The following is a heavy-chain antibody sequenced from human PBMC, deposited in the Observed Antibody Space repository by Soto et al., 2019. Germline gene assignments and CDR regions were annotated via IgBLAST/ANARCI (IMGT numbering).Heavy chain of an antibody. D-gene: IGHD3-3*01. CDR1: GASVNSENYS. J-gene: IGHJ5*01. CDR3: ARGVLRFLQWFYS. V-gene: IGHV4-61*01. Sequence: QVQLQESGPGLVKPSETLSLTCTVSGASVNSENYSWSWIRQPPGKGLEWIGYAYYSGSTNYNPPLKSRATISLDTYKTQFALKMTSLTSADTAFSYCARGVLRFLQWFYSRGEVTLGTVSS. CDR2: AYYSGST.